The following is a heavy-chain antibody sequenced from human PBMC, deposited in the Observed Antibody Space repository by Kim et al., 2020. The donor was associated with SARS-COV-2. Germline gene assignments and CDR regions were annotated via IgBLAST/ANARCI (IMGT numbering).Heavy chain of an antibody. J-gene: IGHJ4*02. CDR2: ISSTSDYI. V-gene: IGHV3-21*01. CDR1: GFTFSSNN. Sequence: GGSLRLSCAASGFTFSSNNINWVRQAPGKGLEWVSSISSTSDYIYYADSVKGRFTISRDNAKNSLYLQMNSLRADDTAVYYCARARWTPNYYFDYWGQGTLVTVSS. CDR3: ARARWTPNYYFDY. D-gene: IGHD2-15*01.